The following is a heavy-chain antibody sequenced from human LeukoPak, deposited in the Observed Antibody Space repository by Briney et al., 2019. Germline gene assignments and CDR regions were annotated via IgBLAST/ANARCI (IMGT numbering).Heavy chain of an antibody. CDR3: ARDHYYSGSYYDRYFQH. D-gene: IGHD1-26*01. J-gene: IGHJ1*01. CDR1: GYTFTGYY. V-gene: IGHV1-2*02. Sequence: ASVKVSCKASGYTFTGYYMHWVRQAPGQGPEWVGWINPNSGGTKYAQKFQGRVTMTRDTSISTAYMELSRLRSDDTAVYYCARDHYYSGSYYDRYFQHWGQGTLVTVSS. CDR2: INPNSGGT.